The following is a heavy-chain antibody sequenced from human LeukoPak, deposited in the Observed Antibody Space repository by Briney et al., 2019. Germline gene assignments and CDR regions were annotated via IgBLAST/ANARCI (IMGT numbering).Heavy chain of an antibody. CDR3: ARDSSGYWYFDL. CDR2: INPSGGST. D-gene: IGHD6-25*01. V-gene: IGHV1-46*01. J-gene: IGHJ2*01. Sequence: ASVKVSCKASGYTFTSYYMHWVRQAPGQGLEWMGIINPSGGSTSYAQKFQGRVTMTRDMSTSTVHMELSSLRSEDTAVYYCARDSSGYWYFDLWGRGTLVTVSS. CDR1: GYTFTSYY.